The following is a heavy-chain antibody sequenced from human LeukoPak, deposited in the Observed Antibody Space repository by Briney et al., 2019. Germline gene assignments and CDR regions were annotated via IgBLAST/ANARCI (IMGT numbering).Heavy chain of an antibody. CDR2: ISSSGSTI. J-gene: IGHJ6*03. D-gene: IGHD3-9*01. Sequence: GGSLRLSCAASGFTFSDYYMSWIRQAPGKGLEWVSYISSSGSTIYYADSVKGRFTISRDNAKNSLYLQMNSLRAEDTAVYYCARVCGYYDILTGYYYYMDVWGKGTTVTVSS. V-gene: IGHV3-11*01. CDR1: GFTFSDYY. CDR3: ARVCGYYDILTGYYYYMDV.